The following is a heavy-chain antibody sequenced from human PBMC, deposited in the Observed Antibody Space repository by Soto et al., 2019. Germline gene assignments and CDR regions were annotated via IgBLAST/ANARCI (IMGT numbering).Heavy chain of an antibody. V-gene: IGHV3-53*01. CDR3: AREGYPYGLDY. CDR1: GVTVSSKY. D-gene: IGHD3-10*01. Sequence: GGSLRLSCAASGVTVSSKYMTWVRQAPGKGLEWVSMTYTGGNSNYADSVKGRFTVSRDNSKNTLYLHMNSLSAEDTAMYYCAREGYPYGLDYWGQGSLVTVSS. CDR2: TYTGGNS. J-gene: IGHJ4*02.